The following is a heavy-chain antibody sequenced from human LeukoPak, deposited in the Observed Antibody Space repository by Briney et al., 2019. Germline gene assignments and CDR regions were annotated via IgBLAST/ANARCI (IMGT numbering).Heavy chain of an antibody. CDR1: GGTFSSYA. Sequence: ASVKVSCKASGGTFSSYAISWVGQAPGQGLEWMGGIIPIFGTANYAQKLQGRVTNTADESTSTAYMELSSLRSEDTAVYYCARVPGYSYDPPFDYWGQGTPVTVSS. J-gene: IGHJ4*02. V-gene: IGHV1-69*01. CDR3: ARVPGYSYDPPFDY. D-gene: IGHD5-18*01. CDR2: IIPIFGTA.